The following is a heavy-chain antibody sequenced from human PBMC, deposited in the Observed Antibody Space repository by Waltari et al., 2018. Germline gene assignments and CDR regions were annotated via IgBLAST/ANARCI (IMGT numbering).Heavy chain of an antibody. J-gene: IGHJ5*02. V-gene: IGHV4-39*07. CDR1: GGSISSSSYY. Sequence: QLQLQESGPGLVKPSETLSLTCTVSGGSISSSSYYWGWIRQPPGKGLEWIGSIYYSGSTYSNPSLKSRVTISVDTSKNQFSLKLSSGTAADTAVYYCARDRMLGATWPCWFDPWGQGTLVTVSS. CDR3: ARDRMLGATWPCWFDP. CDR2: IYYSGST. D-gene: IGHD1-26*01.